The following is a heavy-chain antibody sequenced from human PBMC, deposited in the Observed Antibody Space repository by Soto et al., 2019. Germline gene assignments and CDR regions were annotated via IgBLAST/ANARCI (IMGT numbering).Heavy chain of an antibody. CDR2: LYYIGTT. D-gene: IGHD6-19*01. V-gene: IGHV4-39*01. CDR1: GGSTSSRRFY. Sequence: PSGTLSLTCAASGGSTSSRRFYWVWIRQPPGQGLVWLGSLYYIGTTYYNPSLKRRVTISVDTYNQFSLKLSSVTAADTAYYFCARRPMVGPVAENAFDIWGQGTRVTVSS. CDR3: ARRPMVGPVAENAFDI. J-gene: IGHJ3*02.